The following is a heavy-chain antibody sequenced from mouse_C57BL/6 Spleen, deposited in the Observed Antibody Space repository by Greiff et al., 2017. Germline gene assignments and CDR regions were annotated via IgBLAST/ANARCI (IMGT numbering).Heavy chain of an antibody. J-gene: IGHJ3*01. Sequence: VQLQESGAGLVRPGASVTLSCKASGYTFTDYEMHWVKQTPVHGLEWIGAIDPETGGTAYNQKFKGKAILTADKSSSTAYMELRSLTSEDSAVYYCTRGGDYYGSSYGFFAYWGQGTLVTVSA. V-gene: IGHV1-15*01. CDR3: TRGGDYYGSSYGFFAY. CDR1: GYTFTDYE. CDR2: IDPETGGT. D-gene: IGHD1-1*01.